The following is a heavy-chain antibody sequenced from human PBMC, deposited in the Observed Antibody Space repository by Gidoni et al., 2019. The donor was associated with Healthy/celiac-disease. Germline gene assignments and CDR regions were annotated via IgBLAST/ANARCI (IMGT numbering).Heavy chain of an antibody. CDR1: GFTFSGSA. CDR2: IRSKANSYAT. J-gene: IGHJ6*02. V-gene: IGHV3-73*02. D-gene: IGHD3-16*02. CDR3: TSYYDYVWGSYPNWELRGMDV. Sequence: EVQLVESGGGLVQPGGSLKLSCAASGFTFSGSAMHWVSQASGKGLEWVGRIRSKANSYATAYAASVKGRFTISRDDSKNTVYLQMNSLKTEDTAVYYCTSYYDYVWGSYPNWELRGMDVWGQGTTVTVSS.